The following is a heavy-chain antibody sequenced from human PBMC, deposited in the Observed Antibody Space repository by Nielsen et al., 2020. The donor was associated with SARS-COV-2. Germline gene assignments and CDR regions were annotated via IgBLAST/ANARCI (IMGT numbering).Heavy chain of an antibody. Sequence: GSLRLSCAVSGGSISSSNWWSWVRQPPGKGLEWIGYIYYSGSTYYNPSLKSRVTISVDTSKNQFSLKLSSVTAADTAVYYCAREATQLPHPWAFDIWGQGTMVTVSS. CDR1: GGSISSSNW. CDR2: IYYSGST. V-gene: IGHV4-4*02. J-gene: IGHJ3*02. D-gene: IGHD2-2*01. CDR3: AREATQLPHPWAFDI.